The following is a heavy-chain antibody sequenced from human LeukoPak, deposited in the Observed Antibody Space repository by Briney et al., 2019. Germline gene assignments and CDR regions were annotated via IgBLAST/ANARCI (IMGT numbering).Heavy chain of an antibody. J-gene: IGHJ4*02. Sequence: GGSLRLSCAASGFTFSSYWMSWVRQAPGKGLEWVANIKQDGSEKYYVDSVKGRLTISRDNAKNSLYLQMNSLRAEGTAVYYCARDVGLYSSSWNDYWGQGTLVTVSS. CDR2: IKQDGSEK. V-gene: IGHV3-7*01. D-gene: IGHD6-13*01. CDR1: GFTFSSYW. CDR3: ARDVGLYSSSWNDY.